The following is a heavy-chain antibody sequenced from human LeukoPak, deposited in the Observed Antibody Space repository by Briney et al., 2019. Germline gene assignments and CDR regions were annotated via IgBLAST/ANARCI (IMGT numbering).Heavy chain of an antibody. D-gene: IGHD3-16*01. J-gene: IGHJ5*02. Sequence: GSLRLSCAASGFTFRDPWMTWVRQAPGKGLEWVANIKEDGSEKKYVDSVKGRFTISRDNAKNSLYLQMNSLGGEDTAVYYCARGGLRYFARWGQGTLVTVSS. CDR3: ARGGLRYFAR. CDR2: IKEDGSEK. V-gene: IGHV3-7*04. CDR1: GFTFRDPW.